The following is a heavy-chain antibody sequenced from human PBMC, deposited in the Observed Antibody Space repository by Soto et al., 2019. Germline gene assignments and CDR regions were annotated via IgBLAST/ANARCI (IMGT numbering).Heavy chain of an antibody. CDR2: ISAYNGNT. D-gene: IGHD3-16*02. Sequence: QVQLVQSGAEVKKPGASVKVSCKASGYTFTSYGISWVRQAPGQGLEWMGWISAYNGNTNYAQTLQGRVTMTTDTPTSTADMELRSLRSDDTAVYYCARVVLQTLYYYYYGMDVWGQGTTVTVSS. J-gene: IGHJ6*02. V-gene: IGHV1-18*01. CDR1: GYTFTSYG. CDR3: ARVVLQTLYYYYYGMDV.